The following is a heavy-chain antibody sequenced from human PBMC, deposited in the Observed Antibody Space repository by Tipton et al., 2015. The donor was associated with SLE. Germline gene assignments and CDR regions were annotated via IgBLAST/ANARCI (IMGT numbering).Heavy chain of an antibody. CDR1: GFTVSGNY. J-gene: IGHJ3*02. CDR3: ARESTVTTLAFDI. CDR2: IYPGGTT. D-gene: IGHD4-17*01. Sequence: QLVQSGGDLVQPGESLRLSCAASGFTVSGNYMNWVRQAPGKGLEWVSVIYPGGTTYYADSVKGRFTISRDTSKNTLFLQMDSLRPEDTAVYYCARESTVTTLAFDIWGQGTMVTVSS. V-gene: IGHV3-53*04.